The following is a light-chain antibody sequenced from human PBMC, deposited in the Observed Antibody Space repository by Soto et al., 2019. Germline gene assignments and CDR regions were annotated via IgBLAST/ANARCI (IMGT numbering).Light chain of an antibody. Sequence: DIQMTQSPSTLSASVGDRVTIACLASQSINTWLAWYQQKPGKAPNLLIYHASKLAKGVTSRFSGSGSGTDFSFIITSLQREDLATYYCQQYYGLPPLTFGQGTRLEIK. J-gene: IGKJ5*01. CDR2: HAS. V-gene: IGKV1-33*01. CDR3: QQYYGLPPLT. CDR1: QSINTW.